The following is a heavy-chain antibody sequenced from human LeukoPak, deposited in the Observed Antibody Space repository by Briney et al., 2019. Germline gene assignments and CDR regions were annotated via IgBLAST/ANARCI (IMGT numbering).Heavy chain of an antibody. J-gene: IGHJ3*02. Sequence: SENLCFTCAVHGGSFSCHYWSWIRQPPRKGLQCIGQINHIGSTTYNPSLKSRVTLSVDTSKNKFSLKLRSVTAADTAVYYCARVGFGRHAFAIWGQGTMVTVSS. CDR1: GGSFSCHY. CDR3: ARVGFGRHAFAI. CDR2: INHIGST. V-gene: IGHV4-34*01. D-gene: IGHD3-10*01.